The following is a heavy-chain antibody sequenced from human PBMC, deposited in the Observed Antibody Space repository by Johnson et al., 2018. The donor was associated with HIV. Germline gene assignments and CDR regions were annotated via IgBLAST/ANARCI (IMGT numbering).Heavy chain of an antibody. CDR2: ITNGGST. CDR3: ARASALDI. V-gene: IGHV3-64*07. Sequence: VQLVESGGGLVKPGGSLRLSCAASGFTFSSYAMHWVRQAPGKGLEYVSGITNGGSTYSADSVKGRFTISRDNSRNTLYLQMGSLRPEDMAVYYCARASALDIWGQGTMVTVSS. CDR1: GFTFSSYA. J-gene: IGHJ3*02.